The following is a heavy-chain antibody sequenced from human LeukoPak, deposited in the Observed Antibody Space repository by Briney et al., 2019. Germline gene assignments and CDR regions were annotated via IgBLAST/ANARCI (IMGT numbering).Heavy chain of an antibody. CDR2: IKQDGSEK. CDR1: GFTFSSYW. J-gene: IGHJ6*03. D-gene: IGHD2-2*01. V-gene: IGHV3-7*01. CDR3: ARVPAADYYYYYYVDV. Sequence: GGSLRLSCAASGFTFSSYWMSWVRQAPGKGLEWVANIKQDGSEKYYVDSVKGRFTISRDNAKNSLYLRMNSLRAEDTAVYYCARVPAADYYYYYYVDVWGKGTTVTVSS.